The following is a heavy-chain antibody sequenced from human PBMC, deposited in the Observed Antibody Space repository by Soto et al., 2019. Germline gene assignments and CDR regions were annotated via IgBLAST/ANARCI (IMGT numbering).Heavy chain of an antibody. Sequence: ASVKASCKASGYAYTSYYMHSVRQAPGQGLEWMAIINPSGGSASYAQKFQGRVTMTRDTSTSTVYMDLSSLRSEDTAVYYCVRGWNEGGFYWFDPWGQGTLVTV. J-gene: IGHJ5*02. CDR2: INPSGGSA. CDR1: GYAYTSYY. V-gene: IGHV1-46*03. D-gene: IGHD1-1*01. CDR3: VRGWNEGGFYWFDP.